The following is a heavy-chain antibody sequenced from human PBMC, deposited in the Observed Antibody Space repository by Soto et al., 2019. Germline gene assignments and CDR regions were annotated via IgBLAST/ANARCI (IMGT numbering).Heavy chain of an antibody. CDR1: GYTFSRYG. D-gene: IGHD2-8*01. V-gene: IGHV1-18*01. CDR3: AKNGQPPYYYYGMDV. Sequence: QGQLVQSGPEVKKPGASVKVSCKTSGYTFSRYGISWVRQAPGQGLEWMGWISGYNGDTNYAQKVQGRVTXTVAXSXYTAYMELRSLTSDDTAIYYCAKNGQPPYYYYGMDVWGQGTTVTVSS. J-gene: IGHJ6*02. CDR2: ISGYNGDT.